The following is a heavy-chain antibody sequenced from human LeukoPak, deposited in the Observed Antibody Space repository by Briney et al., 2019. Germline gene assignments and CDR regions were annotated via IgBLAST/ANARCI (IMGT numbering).Heavy chain of an antibody. CDR2: ISYDGSNK. D-gene: IGHD2-15*01. CDR1: GLTFSIYG. V-gene: IGHV3-30*03. J-gene: IGHJ4*02. Sequence: GRSLRLSCAASGLTFSIYGMHWVRQAPGKGLEWVAVISYDGSNKYYADSVKGRFTISRDNSKNTLYLQMNSLRAEDTAVYYCVIDLGDYNDFWGQGTLVSVSS. CDR3: VIDLGDYNDF.